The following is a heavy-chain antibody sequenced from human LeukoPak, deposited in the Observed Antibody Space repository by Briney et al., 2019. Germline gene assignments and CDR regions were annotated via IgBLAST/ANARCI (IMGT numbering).Heavy chain of an antibody. Sequence: GGSLRLSCAASGFTVSSNYMSWVRQAPGKGLEWVSVIYSGGSTYYADSVKGRFTISRDNSKNTLYLQMNSLRAEDTAVYYCARGSYGDYGFDYWGQGTLVTVSS. V-gene: IGHV3-66*01. CDR2: IYSGGST. D-gene: IGHD4-17*01. CDR1: GFTVSSNY. J-gene: IGHJ4*02. CDR3: ARGSYGDYGFDY.